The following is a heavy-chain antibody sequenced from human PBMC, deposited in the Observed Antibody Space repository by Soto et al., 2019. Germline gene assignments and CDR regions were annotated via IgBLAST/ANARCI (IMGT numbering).Heavy chain of an antibody. CDR2: IIPILGIA. Sequence: ASVKVSCKASGGTFSSYTISWVRQAPGQGLEWMGRIIPILGIANYAQKFQGRVTITADKSTSTAYMELSSLRSEDTAVYYCARVPSLGITFGGVIVSNVWGKGTTVTVSS. V-gene: IGHV1-69*02. CDR3: ARVPSLGITFGGVIVSNV. J-gene: IGHJ6*04. D-gene: IGHD3-16*02. CDR1: GGTFSSYT.